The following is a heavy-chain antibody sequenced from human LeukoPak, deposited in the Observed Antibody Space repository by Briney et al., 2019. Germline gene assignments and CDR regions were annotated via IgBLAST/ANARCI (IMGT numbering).Heavy chain of an antibody. CDR3: ARDRYYDSSGPTLYYFDY. CDR1: GFTFSSYW. Sequence: PGGSLTLSCAASGFTFSSYWMSWVRQAPGKGLEWVANIKQDGSEKYYVDSVKGRFTISRDNAKNSLYLQMNSLRAEDTAVYYCARDRYYDSSGPTLYYFDYWGQGTLVTGSS. J-gene: IGHJ4*02. V-gene: IGHV3-7*01. D-gene: IGHD3-22*01. CDR2: IKQDGSEK.